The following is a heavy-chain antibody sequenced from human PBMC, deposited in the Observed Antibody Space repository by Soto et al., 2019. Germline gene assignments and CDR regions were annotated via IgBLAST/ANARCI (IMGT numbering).Heavy chain of an antibody. V-gene: IGHV4-31*03. CDR3: ARIPTFYGILGGSDET. Sequence: QMQLQESGPGLVKPSETLSLTCTVSGGSISSGDYYWTWVRQHPGKGLEWIGYIYASGRTYYTPSLKSRASISVGTSKNQFSLKLSSVAAADTAVYDCARIPTFYGILGGSDETWGQVILVTVSS. J-gene: IGHJ4*02. CDR2: IYASGRT. CDR1: GGSISSGDYY. D-gene: IGHD3-9*01.